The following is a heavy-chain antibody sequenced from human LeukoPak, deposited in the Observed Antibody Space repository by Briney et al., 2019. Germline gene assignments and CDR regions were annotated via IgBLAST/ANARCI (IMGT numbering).Heavy chain of an antibody. CDR1: GFTFSSYR. CDR2: ISYDGSNK. D-gene: IGHD6-13*01. J-gene: IGHJ4*02. CDR3: AKDRGSWYLDY. V-gene: IGHV3-30*18. Sequence: PGGSLRLSCAASGFTFSSYRMHWVRQAPGKGLEWVAVISYDGSNKYYADSVKGRFTISRDNSKNTLYLQMNSLRAEDTAVYYCAKDRGSWYLDYWGQGTLVTVSS.